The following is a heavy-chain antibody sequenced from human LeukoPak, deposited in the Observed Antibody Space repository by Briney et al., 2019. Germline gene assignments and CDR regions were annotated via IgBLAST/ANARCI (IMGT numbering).Heavy chain of an antibody. V-gene: IGHV4-34*01. Sequence: SETLSLTCAVYGGSFSGYYWSWIRQPPGKGLEWIGEINHSGSTNYNPSLKSRVTISVDTSKNQFSLKLSSVTAGDTAVYYCARADLRRPFDYWGQGTLVTVSS. J-gene: IGHJ4*02. D-gene: IGHD3-3*01. CDR3: ARADLRRPFDY. CDR2: INHSGST. CDR1: GGSFSGYY.